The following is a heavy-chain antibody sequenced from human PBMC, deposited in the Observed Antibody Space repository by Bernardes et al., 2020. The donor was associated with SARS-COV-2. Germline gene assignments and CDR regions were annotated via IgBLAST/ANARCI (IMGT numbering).Heavy chain of an antibody. Sequence: GRSLRLSCAASGFSFSSSWMSWVRQAPGEGLEWVANIKQDGSEKYYMVSMKGRFTISRNNAKNSLYLQMNSLRAEDTAVYYCAREPIVWSNAFDYWGQGTLVTVSS. CDR3: AREPIVWSNAFDY. D-gene: IGHD3-22*01. V-gene: IGHV3-7*01. CDR1: GFSFSSSW. CDR2: IKQDGSEK. J-gene: IGHJ4*02.